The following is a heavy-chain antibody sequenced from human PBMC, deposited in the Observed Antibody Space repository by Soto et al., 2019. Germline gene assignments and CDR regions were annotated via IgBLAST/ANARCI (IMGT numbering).Heavy chain of an antibody. J-gene: IGHJ6*02. CDR1: GGSISSYY. V-gene: IGHV4-59*01. D-gene: IGHD3-16*01. CDR3: ARTLDYGQMDV. Sequence: SETLSLTCTVSGGSISSYYWSWIRQPPGKGLEWIGYIYYSGSTNYNPSLKSRVTISVDTSKNQFSLKLSSVTAADTAVYYCARTLDYGQMDVWGQGTTVTVSS. CDR2: IYYSGST.